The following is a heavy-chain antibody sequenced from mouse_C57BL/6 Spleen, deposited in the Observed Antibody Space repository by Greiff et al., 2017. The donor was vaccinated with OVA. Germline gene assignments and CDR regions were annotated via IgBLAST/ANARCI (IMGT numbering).Heavy chain of an antibody. CDR2: ISSGSSTI. CDR3: ARRRGITTVVAQYYYAMDY. V-gene: IGHV5-17*01. CDR1: GFTFSDYG. J-gene: IGHJ4*01. D-gene: IGHD1-1*01. Sequence: DVKLVESGGGLVKPGGSLKLSCAASGFTFSDYGMHWVRQAPEKGLEWVAYISSGSSTIYYADTVKGRFTISRDNAKNTLFLQMTSLRSEDTAMYYCARRRGITTVVAQYYYAMDYWGQGTSVTVSS.